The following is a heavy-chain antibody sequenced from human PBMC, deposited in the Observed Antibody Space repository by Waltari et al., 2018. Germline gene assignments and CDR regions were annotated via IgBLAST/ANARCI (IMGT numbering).Heavy chain of an antibody. V-gene: IGHV3-23*01. Sequence: EVQLLESGGGLVQPGGSLRLSCAASGFTFRSYAMSWVRQAPGKGLEWVSAISGSGGSTYYADSVKGRFTISRDNSKNTLYLQMNSLRAEDTAVYYCAKDRASAGGIPTDAFDIWGQGTMVTVSS. CDR2: ISGSGGST. CDR3: AKDRASAGGIPTDAFDI. J-gene: IGHJ3*02. D-gene: IGHD1-26*01. CDR1: GFTFRSYA.